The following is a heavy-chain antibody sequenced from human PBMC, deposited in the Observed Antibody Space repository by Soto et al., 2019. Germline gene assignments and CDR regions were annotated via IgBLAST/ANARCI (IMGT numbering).Heavy chain of an antibody. J-gene: IGHJ4*02. CDR1: GGSISRSGYY. Sequence: QVQLQESGPGLVKPSETLSLTCTVSGGSISRSGYYWGWIRQPPGKGLEWIGSISYSGSAYYNPSLQSRVTISADTSKNQFSLKMTSLTAADTSVYYCAGQGPHLVVVISLLFDYWGQGTLVTVSS. D-gene: IGHD3-22*01. CDR3: AGQGPHLVVVISLLFDY. V-gene: IGHV4-39*01. CDR2: ISYSGSA.